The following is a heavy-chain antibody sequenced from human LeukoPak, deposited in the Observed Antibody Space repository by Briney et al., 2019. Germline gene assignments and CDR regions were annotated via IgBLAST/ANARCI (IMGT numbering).Heavy chain of an antibody. Sequence: SETLSLTCAVSGGSISSSNWWSWVRQPPGKGLEWIGEIYHSGSTNYNPSLKSRVTISVDKSKNQFSLKLSSVTAADTAVYYCARAILEHRRNYYYYMDVWGKGTTVTVSS. J-gene: IGHJ6*03. CDR3: ARAILEHRRNYYYYMDV. CDR2: IYHSGST. D-gene: IGHD3-3*01. CDR1: GGSISSSNW. V-gene: IGHV4-4*02.